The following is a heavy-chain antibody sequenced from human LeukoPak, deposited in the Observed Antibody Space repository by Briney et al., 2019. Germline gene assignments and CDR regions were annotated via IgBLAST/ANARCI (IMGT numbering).Heavy chain of an antibody. J-gene: IGHJ4*02. CDR1: GFTLTNYD. D-gene: IGHD3-22*01. Sequence: GGSLRLSCAASGFTLTNYDIHWVRQAPGKGLEWVAFIRYDGSNKYYADSVQGRFTISRDNSKNTLYLQMNSLRAEDTAFYYCAKANVYYDCTDYVDYWGQGTLVTVSS. CDR2: IRYDGSNK. V-gene: IGHV3-30*02. CDR3: AKANVYYDCTDYVDY.